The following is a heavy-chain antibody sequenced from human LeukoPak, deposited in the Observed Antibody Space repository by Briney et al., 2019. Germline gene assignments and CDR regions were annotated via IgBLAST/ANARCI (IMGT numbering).Heavy chain of an antibody. CDR2: ISSIGCTI. J-gene: IGHJ4*02. D-gene: IGHD1-26*01. CDR3: ARDLGATIFDFDY. Sequence: GGALRLSCAASGFTFSTYTMNWVRQAPGKGLEGVSSISSIGCTIYYADSVKGRFTISRDNAKNSLYLQMNSLRVEDTAVYYCARDLGATIFDFDYWGQGTLVTVSS. CDR1: GFTFSTYT. V-gene: IGHV3-48*01.